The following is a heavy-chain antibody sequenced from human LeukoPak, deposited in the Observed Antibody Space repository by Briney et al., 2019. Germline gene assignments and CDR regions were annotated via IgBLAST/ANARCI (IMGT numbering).Heavy chain of an antibody. CDR3: ARVGRRRSVVVTVRDYFDY. CDR1: GGSFSGYY. CDR2: INHSGST. J-gene: IGHJ4*02. Sequence: PSETLSLTCAVYGGSFSGYYWSWIRQPPGKGLEWIGEINHSGSTNYNPSLKCRVTISVDTSKNQFSLKLSSVTAADTAVYYCARVGRRRSVVVTVRDYFDYWGQGTLVTVSS. V-gene: IGHV4-34*01. D-gene: IGHD2-21*02.